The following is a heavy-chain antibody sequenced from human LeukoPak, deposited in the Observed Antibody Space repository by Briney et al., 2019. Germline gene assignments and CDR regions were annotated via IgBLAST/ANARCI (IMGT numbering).Heavy chain of an antibody. V-gene: IGHV3-74*01. CDR3: ARGVGYCSSTSCYWWFDP. J-gene: IGHJ5*02. D-gene: IGHD2-2*01. Sequence: GGSLRLSCAASGFTFSSYWMHWVRQAPGKGLVWVSRINSDGSSTSYADSVKGRFTIARDNAKNTLYLQMNSLRAEDTAVYYCARGVGYCSSTSCYWWFDPWGQGTLVTVSS. CDR2: INSDGSST. CDR1: GFTFSSYW.